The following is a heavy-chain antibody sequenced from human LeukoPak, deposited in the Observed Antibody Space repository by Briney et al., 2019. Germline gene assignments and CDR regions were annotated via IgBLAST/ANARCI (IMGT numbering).Heavy chain of an antibody. CDR1: GFTLSSNA. Sequence: GGSLRLSCTASGFTLSSNAMHWVRQAPGKGLEWVAVISYDGSNKYYADSVKGRFTISRDNSKNTLYLQMNSLRAEDTAVYYCAKDQAVAGDYWGQGTLVTVSS. D-gene: IGHD6-19*01. J-gene: IGHJ4*02. V-gene: IGHV3-30*04. CDR2: ISYDGSNK. CDR3: AKDQAVAGDY.